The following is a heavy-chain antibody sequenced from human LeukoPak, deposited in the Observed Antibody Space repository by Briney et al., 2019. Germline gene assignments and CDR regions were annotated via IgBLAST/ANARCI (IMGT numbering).Heavy chain of an antibody. CDR1: GDSVSSYY. J-gene: IGHJ4*02. CDR3: ARLDCHGDGCYNH. CDR2: VSYDGTT. V-gene: IGHV4-59*08. D-gene: IGHD2-21*01. Sequence: PSETLSLTCSVSGDSVSSYYWSWTRQSPEKGLEWIGYVSYDGTTNYTPSLRSRVIMSVDTTKNDISLRLTSVTAADTAVYYCARLDCHGDGCYNHWGRGILVTVSS.